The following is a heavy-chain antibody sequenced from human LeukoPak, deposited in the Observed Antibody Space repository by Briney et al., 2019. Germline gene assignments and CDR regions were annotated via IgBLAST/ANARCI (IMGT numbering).Heavy chain of an antibody. J-gene: IGHJ4*02. CDR3: AGLYGSGSYYGY. CDR2: IYYGDNT. V-gene: IGHV4-39*01. Sequence: SETLSLTCTVSGDSISSSSYYWGWIRQPPGKGLEWIGNIYYGDNTYHNPSLKSRVTISVDTSKNQFSLKLSSVTAADTAVYYCAGLYGSGSYYGYWGQGTLVTVSS. D-gene: IGHD3-10*01. CDR1: GDSISSSSYY.